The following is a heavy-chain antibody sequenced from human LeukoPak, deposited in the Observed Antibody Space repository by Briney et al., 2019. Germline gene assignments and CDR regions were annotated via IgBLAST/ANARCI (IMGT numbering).Heavy chain of an antibody. CDR2: ISSISSYI. V-gene: IGHV3-21*01. D-gene: IGHD3-16*01. J-gene: IGHJ6*03. Sequence: GGSLRLSCAASGFTFSSYSMNWVRQAPGGGLEWVSSISSISSYIYYADSVKGRFTLSRTNAKNSLYLQMNSLRAEDTAVYYCARDGGRLRLGELLLYMDVWSKGTTVTVSS. CDR1: GFTFSSYS. CDR3: ARDGGRLRLGELLLYMDV.